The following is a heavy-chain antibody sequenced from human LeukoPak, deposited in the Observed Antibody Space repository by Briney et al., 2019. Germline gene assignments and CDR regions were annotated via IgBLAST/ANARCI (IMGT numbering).Heavy chain of an antibody. J-gene: IGHJ4*02. CDR3: ARGRPAGYRRFYFDY. D-gene: IGHD5-18*01. Sequence: SETLSLTCAVYGVSFSGYYWSWTRQPPGKGLEWIGEINHSGSTNYNPSLKSRVTISVDTSKNQFSLKLSSVTAADTAVYYCARGRPAGYRRFYFDYWGQGTLVTVSS. V-gene: IGHV4-34*01. CDR1: GVSFSGYY. CDR2: INHSGST.